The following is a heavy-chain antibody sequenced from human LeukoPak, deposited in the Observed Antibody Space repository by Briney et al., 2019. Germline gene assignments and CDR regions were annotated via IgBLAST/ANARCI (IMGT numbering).Heavy chain of an antibody. D-gene: IGHD4-11*01. CDR3: ARQRDSYFDY. CDR2: IYPGDSNT. CDR1: GSHFTSYW. J-gene: IGHJ4*02. Sequence: GESLQISCQGSGSHFTSYWIGWVRQLPGKGLEWMGIIYPGDSNTRYSPSFQGQVTISADKSITTAYLQWSSLKASDTAMYYCARQRDSYFDYWGQGTLVTVSS. V-gene: IGHV5-51*01.